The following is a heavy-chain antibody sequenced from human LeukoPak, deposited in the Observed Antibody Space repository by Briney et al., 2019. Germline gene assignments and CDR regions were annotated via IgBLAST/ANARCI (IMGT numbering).Heavy chain of an antibody. J-gene: IGHJ6*03. CDR2: IYPGDSDT. CDR3: ARLPTTITPQGYYYYHYVDV. Sequence: GESLKISCEGSGYSFTNYWIGWVRQMPGKGLEWMGIIYPGDSDTRYSPSFQGQVTISADKSISTAFLQWRSLKASDTAMYYCARLPTTITPQGYYYYHYVDVWGKGTTVTVSS. D-gene: IGHD4-11*01. V-gene: IGHV5-51*01. CDR1: GYSFTNYW.